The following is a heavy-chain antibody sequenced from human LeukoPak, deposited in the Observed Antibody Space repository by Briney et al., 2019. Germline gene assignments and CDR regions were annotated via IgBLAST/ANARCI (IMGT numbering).Heavy chain of an antibody. CDR3: ARVDRSIEATIGFDY. V-gene: IGHV1-46*01. D-gene: IGHD5-12*01. J-gene: IGHJ4*02. Sequence: ASVRVSCKASGYTFTSYYMHWVRQAPGQGLEWMGIINPSGGSTGYAQKFQGRVRMTRDTSTSTVYMELSSLRSEDTAVYYCARVDRSIEATIGFDYWGQGTLVTVSS. CDR2: INPSGGST. CDR1: GYTFTSYY.